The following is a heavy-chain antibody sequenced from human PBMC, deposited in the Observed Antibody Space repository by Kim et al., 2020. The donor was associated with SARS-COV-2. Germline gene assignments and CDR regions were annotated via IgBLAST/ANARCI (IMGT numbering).Heavy chain of an antibody. CDR1: GYSFTSYW. D-gene: IGHD3-9*01. Sequence: GESLKISCKGSGYSFTSYWIGWVRQMPGKGLEWMGIIYPGDSDTRYSPSFQGQVTISADKSISTAYLQWSSLKASDTAMYYCALQMGGTLRYFDWADAFDIWGQGTMVTVSS. CDR2: IYPGDSDT. V-gene: IGHV5-51*01. CDR3: ALQMGGTLRYFDWADAFDI. J-gene: IGHJ3*02.